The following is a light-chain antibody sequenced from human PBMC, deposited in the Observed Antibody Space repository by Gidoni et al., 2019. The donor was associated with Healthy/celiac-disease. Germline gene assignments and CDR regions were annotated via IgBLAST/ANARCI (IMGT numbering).Light chain of an antibody. V-gene: IGKV3-11*01. CDR2: DAS. J-gene: IGKJ4*01. CDR3: QQRSNWPLT. CDR1: QSVSSY. Sequence: EIVLTQSPATLSLSPGERATLSCRASQSVSSYLAWYQQKPGQAPRLLIYDASNRATGIPARFRGRGSGTDFTLTISSLEPEYFAVYYCQQRSNWPLTFGGGTKGEIK.